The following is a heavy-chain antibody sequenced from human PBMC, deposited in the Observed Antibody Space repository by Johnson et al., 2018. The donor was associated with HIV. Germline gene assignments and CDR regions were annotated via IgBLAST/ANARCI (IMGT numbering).Heavy chain of an antibody. Sequence: VQLVESGGGLVQPGGSLRLSCAASGFFFSDSWMHWVRQAPGKGLVWVSRINSDGSSTSYADSVKGRFTISRDNARNTLYLQMNSLRVEDAATYYCAKAQLLAEDCFNIWGQGTVVTVSS. CDR3: AKAQLLAEDCFNI. D-gene: IGHD2-21*01. CDR2: INSDGSST. CDR1: GFFFSDSW. V-gene: IGHV3-74*01. J-gene: IGHJ3*02.